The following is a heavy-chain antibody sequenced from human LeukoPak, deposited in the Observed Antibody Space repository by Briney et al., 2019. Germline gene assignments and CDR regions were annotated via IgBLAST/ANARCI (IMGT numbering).Heavy chain of an antibody. J-gene: IGHJ4*02. CDR2: INSDGSST. CDR1: GFTFSNYW. V-gene: IGHV3-74*01. D-gene: IGHD6-13*01. CDR3: ARVVQGGQQLANIFDS. Sequence: PGGSLRLSCAASGFTFSNYWIHWVRQAPGKGLVWVSRINSDGSSTSYADSVKGRFTISRDNSKNTLYLQMNSLRAEDTAMYYCARVVQGGQQLANIFDSWGQGTLVTVSS.